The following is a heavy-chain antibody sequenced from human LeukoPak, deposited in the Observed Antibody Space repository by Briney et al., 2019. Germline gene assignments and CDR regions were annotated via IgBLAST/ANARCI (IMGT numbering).Heavy chain of an antibody. Sequence: SETLSLTCTVSGGSISSYYWSWIRQPPGKGLEWIGYIYYSGSTNYNPSLKSRVTISVDTSKNQFSLELSSVTAADTAVYYCAHLSSGWIFDYWGQGTLVTVSS. CDR1: GGSISSYY. CDR3: AHLSSGWIFDY. V-gene: IGHV4-59*01. CDR2: IYYSGST. J-gene: IGHJ4*02. D-gene: IGHD6-19*01.